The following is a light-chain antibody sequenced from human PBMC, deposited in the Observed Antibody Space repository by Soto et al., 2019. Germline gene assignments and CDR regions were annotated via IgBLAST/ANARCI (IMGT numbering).Light chain of an antibody. CDR3: QQSYRAPFT. CDR2: AAS. Sequence: DIQMTQSPSSLSASVGDRVNITCRASQSISSYLHGYQLKPGKAPKALVYAASRLQSRVPSRFSGTGSGTAFTLTISSLPSEGFGAYDCQQSYRAPFTFGPGTKVDIK. CDR1: QSISSY. V-gene: IGKV1-39*01. J-gene: IGKJ3*01.